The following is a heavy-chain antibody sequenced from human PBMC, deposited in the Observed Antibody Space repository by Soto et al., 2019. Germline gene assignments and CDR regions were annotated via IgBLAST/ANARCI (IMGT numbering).Heavy chain of an antibody. CDR2: ISGYTGHT. V-gene: IGHV1-18*04. J-gene: IGHJ5*02. Sequence: QVQLVQSGAEVKKPGASVKVSCKASGYSLTDYGISWVRQAPGQGLEWMGWISGYTGHTNYSQKLQGRVTMTTDTSTNTAYMELRSLRSDDTGVYYCARERDLWFDPWGQGTLVTVAS. CDR3: ARERDLWFDP. CDR1: GYSLTDYG.